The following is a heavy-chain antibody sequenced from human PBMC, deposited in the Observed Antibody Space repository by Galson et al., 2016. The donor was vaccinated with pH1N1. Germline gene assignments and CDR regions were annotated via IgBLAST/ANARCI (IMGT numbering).Heavy chain of an antibody. Sequence: WSWIRQPPGKGLEWIGYLYYNENTNYNPSLKSRVTISEDTSKNQFSLRLTSVTAADTAVYYCARHTRWGSSSSFDYWGQGALVTVSS. J-gene: IGHJ4*02. V-gene: IGHV4-59*08. D-gene: IGHD6-13*01. CDR2: LYYNENT. CDR3: ARHTRWGSSSSFDY.